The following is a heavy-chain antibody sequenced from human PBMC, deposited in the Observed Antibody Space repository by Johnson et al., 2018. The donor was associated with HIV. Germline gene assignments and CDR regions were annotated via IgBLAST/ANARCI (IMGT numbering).Heavy chain of an antibody. J-gene: IGHJ3*02. CDR3: ATFGYTSGWIVTDDAFDI. CDR1: AFTFSNYA. D-gene: IGHD6-19*01. V-gene: IGHV3-30-3*01. CDR2: ISYDGSSK. Sequence: QEKLVESGGGVVQPGRSLRLACAASAFTFSNYAMHWVRQAPGKGLEWVAVISYDGSSKYYAESLKGRISISRDNSMNTLYLQMNSLRAEDTAVYYCATFGYTSGWIVTDDAFDIWGQGTMVTVSS.